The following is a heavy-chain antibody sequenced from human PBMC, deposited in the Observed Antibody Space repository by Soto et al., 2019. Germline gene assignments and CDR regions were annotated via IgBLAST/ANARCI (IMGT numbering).Heavy chain of an antibody. V-gene: IGHV1-2*02. CDR2: INAYNVGT. CDR3: AVEPSHGMDV. J-gene: IGHJ6*02. Sequence: GASVKVSCKASGYTFTAYDMHWVRQAPGQGLEWMGWINAYNVGTNYAQKFQGRVTMTRETSISTAYMELSRLRSDDTAVYYCAVEPSHGMDVWGQGTTVTVAS. CDR1: GYTFTAYD.